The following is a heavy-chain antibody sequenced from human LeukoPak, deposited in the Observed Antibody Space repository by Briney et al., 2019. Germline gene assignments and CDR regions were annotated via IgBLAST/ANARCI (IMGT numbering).Heavy chain of an antibody. CDR1: GSPFTNYW. CDR3: ARRGAYDAFDY. V-gene: IGHV5-10-1*01. Sequence: GASLQISCEGSGSPFTNYWISWVRQLPGKGLEWMGRIDPTDSYTNYSPSFQGHVSISADRSISTAYLQWSSLKASDTAIYYCARRGAYDAFDYWGQGTLVTVSS. D-gene: IGHD5-12*01. J-gene: IGHJ4*02. CDR2: IDPTDSYT.